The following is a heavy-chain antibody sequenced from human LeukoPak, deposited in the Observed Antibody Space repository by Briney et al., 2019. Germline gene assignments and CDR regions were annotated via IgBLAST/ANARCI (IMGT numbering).Heavy chain of an antibody. V-gene: IGHV4-59*01. J-gene: IGHJ4*02. Sequence: SETLSLTCTVSGGSISSYYWSWIRQSPGKGLEWIGYIYYSGSTNYNPSLKSRVTISVDTSKNQFSLKLSSVTAADTAVYYCARASLSGYDADYWGQGTLVTVSS. CDR1: GGSISSYY. CDR3: ARASLSGYDADY. CDR2: IYYSGST. D-gene: IGHD5-12*01.